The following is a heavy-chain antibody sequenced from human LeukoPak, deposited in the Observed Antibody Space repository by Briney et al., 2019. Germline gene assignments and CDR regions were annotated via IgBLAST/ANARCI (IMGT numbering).Heavy chain of an antibody. Sequence: ASETLSLTCTVSGGSVSSGIYYWSWIRQPPGKALEWIGYISYSGTTNYNPSLKSRVTISVDTSKNQFSLKLTSVTAADTAVYYCARMRHGDYFDYWGQGTLVTVPS. D-gene: IGHD4-17*01. CDR1: GGSVSSGIYY. V-gene: IGHV4-61*01. J-gene: IGHJ4*02. CDR3: ARMRHGDYFDY. CDR2: ISYSGTT.